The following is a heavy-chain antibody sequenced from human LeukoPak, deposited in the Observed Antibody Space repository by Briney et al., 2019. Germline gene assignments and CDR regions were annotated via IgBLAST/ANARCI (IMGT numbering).Heavy chain of an antibody. CDR2: IRYDGSNK. CDR1: GFTFSSYG. J-gene: IGHJ4*02. Sequence: PGGTLRLSCAASGFTFSSYGMHWVRQAPGKGLEWVAFIRYDGSNKYYADSVKGRFTISRDNSKNTLYLQMNSLSAEDTAVYYCAKAPYCRSTSCYTPFDYRGQGTLVTVSS. V-gene: IGHV3-30*02. CDR3: AKAPYCRSTSCYTPFDY. D-gene: IGHD2-2*02.